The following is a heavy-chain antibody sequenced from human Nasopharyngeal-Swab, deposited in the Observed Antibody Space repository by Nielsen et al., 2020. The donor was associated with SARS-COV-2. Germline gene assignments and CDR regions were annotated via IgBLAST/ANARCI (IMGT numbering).Heavy chain of an antibody. J-gene: IGHJ4*02. CDR1: GASVTSGSYY. V-gene: IGHV4-61*01. CDR2: IYDSGST. Sequence: GSPRLSCTVSGASVTSGSYYWSWIRQPPGKGLEWIGFIYDSGSTEYNASLKSRVTISVDTSKNQFSLKLSSVTAADTAVYYCARGRSSYFDYWGQGTLVTVSS. D-gene: IGHD6-6*01. CDR3: ARGRSSYFDY.